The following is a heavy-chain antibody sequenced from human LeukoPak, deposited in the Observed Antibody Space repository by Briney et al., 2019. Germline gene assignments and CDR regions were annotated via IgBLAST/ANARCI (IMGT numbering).Heavy chain of an antibody. CDR3: ARGLPRIAARFWTDY. V-gene: IGHV4-4*07. CDR1: GGSISSYY. J-gene: IGHJ4*02. CDR2: IYTSGST. Sequence: PSETLSLTCTVSGGSISSYYWSWIRQPAGKGLEWIGRIYTSGSTSYNPSLKSRVTISVDTSKNQFSLKLSSVTAADTAVYYCARGLPRIAARFWTDYWGQGTLVTVSS. D-gene: IGHD6-6*01.